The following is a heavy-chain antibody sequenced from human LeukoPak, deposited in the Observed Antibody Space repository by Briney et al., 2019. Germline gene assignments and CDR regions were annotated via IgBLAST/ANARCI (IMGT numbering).Heavy chain of an antibody. D-gene: IGHD6-19*01. CDR2: INSDGSST. CDR1: GFTFSSYW. V-gene: IGHV3-74*01. CDR3: GRVSVAVAGAH. Sequence: GGSLTLSCPLSGFTFSSYWMHWVRQAPGKVRVWVSRINSDGSSTSHADSVKGRFTISGDNAKNTLYLQMNSLRAEDTAVYYCGRVSVAVAGAHWGQGTLVTVSS. J-gene: IGHJ4*02.